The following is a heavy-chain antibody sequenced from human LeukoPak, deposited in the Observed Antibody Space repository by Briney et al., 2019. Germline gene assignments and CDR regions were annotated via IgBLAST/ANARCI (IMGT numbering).Heavy chain of an antibody. CDR1: GGSISSGSYY. V-gene: IGHV4-61*02. CDR2: IYTSGST. D-gene: IGHD3-22*01. CDR3: ARATMTVVGDAFDI. Sequence: SETLSLTCTVSGGSISSGSYYWSWIRQPAGKGLEWIGRIYTSGSTNYNPSLKSRVTISVDTSKNQFSLKLSSVTAADTAVYYCARATMTVVGDAFDIWGQGTMVTVSS. J-gene: IGHJ3*02.